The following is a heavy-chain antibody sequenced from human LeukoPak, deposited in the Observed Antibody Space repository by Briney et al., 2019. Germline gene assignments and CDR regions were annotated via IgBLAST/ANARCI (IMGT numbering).Heavy chain of an antibody. D-gene: IGHD1-26*01. CDR2: ISGTGGST. CDR1: GFTFSSYA. V-gene: IGHV3-23*01. CDR3: AKDLPSGTYWRGDFDY. J-gene: IGHJ4*02. Sequence: ARSLRLSCPASGFTFSSYAMRWVRQAPGKWLEWVSAISGTGGSTYYADSVKGRFTISRDNSKNTLYLQMSSLRAEDTALYYCAKDLPSGTYWRGDFDYWGQGTLVTVSS.